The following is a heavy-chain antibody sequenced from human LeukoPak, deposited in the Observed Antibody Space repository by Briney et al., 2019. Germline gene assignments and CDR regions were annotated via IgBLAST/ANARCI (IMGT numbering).Heavy chain of an antibody. CDR2: INPNSGGT. CDR3: ARAYYYYGMDV. V-gene: IGHV1-2*02. Sequence: GASVKVSCKASGYTFTSYDINWVRQATGQGLEWVGWINPNSGGTNYAQKFQGRVTMTRDTSISTAYMELSRLRSDDTAVYYCARAYYYYGMDVWGQGTTATVSS. J-gene: IGHJ6*02. CDR1: GYTFTSYD.